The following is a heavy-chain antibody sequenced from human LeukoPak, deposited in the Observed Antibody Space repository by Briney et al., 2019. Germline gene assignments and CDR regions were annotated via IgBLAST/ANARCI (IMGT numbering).Heavy chain of an antibody. D-gene: IGHD3-9*01. CDR3: AKDIGSDILTGYYRGMDY. J-gene: IGHJ4*02. Sequence: PGRSLRLSCAASGSTFDDYAMHWVRQAPGKGLEWVSGISWNSGSIGYADSVKGRFTISRDNAKNSLYLQMNSLRAEDMALYYCAKDIGSDILTGYYRGMDYWGQGTLVTVSS. CDR2: ISWNSGSI. CDR1: GSTFDDYA. V-gene: IGHV3-9*03.